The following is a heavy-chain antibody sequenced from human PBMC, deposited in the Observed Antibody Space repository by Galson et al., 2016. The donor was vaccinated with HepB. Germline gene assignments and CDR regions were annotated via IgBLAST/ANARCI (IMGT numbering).Heavy chain of an antibody. J-gene: IGHJ3*02. CDR2: IIPIFDTT. CDR3: ARANHLGYDSIPFDI. CDR1: EGTFNTYA. V-gene: IGHV1-69*13. D-gene: IGHD3-22*01. Sequence: SVKVSCKASEGTFNTYAISWVRQAPGQGLEWMGGIIPIFDTTNYAQKFQDRVTITADESAGTAYMELSSLRSEDTAVYCCARANHLGYDSIPFDIWGQGTLVTVSS.